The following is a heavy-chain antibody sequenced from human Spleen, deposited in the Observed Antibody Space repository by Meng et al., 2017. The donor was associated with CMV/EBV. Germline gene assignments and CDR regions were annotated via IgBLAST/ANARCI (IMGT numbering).Heavy chain of an antibody. J-gene: IGHJ6*02. V-gene: IGHV3-30*02. CDR1: GFTFSSYG. CDR3: VTVGQYCSSTSCYSYYYYGMDV. CDR2: IRYDGINK. Sequence: GESLKISCAASGFTFSSYGMHWVRQAPGKGLEWVAFIRYDGINKYYADSVKGRFTISRDNSKNTLYLQMNSLRAEDTAVYYCVTVGQYCSSTSCYSYYYYGMDVWGQGTTVTVSS. D-gene: IGHD2-2*02.